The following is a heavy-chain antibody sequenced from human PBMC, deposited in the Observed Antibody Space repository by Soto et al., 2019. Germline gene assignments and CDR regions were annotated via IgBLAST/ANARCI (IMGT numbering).Heavy chain of an antibody. CDR3: AGGGSLYP. CDR2: ISSSSASI. Sequence: GGSLRLSCAASGFIFSSHTMNWVRQAPGKGLEWVSSISSSSASIYYADSVKGRFTISRDNAKNSLFLQMNSLRADDTAVYYCAGGGSLYPWGQGTLVTVSS. V-gene: IGHV3-21*01. CDR1: GFIFSSHT. J-gene: IGHJ5*02. D-gene: IGHD3-16*01.